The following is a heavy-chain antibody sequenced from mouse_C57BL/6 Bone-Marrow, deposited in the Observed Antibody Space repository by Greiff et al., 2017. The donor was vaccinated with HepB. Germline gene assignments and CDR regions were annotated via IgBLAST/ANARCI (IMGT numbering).Heavy chain of an antibody. V-gene: IGHV14-2*01. J-gene: IGHJ2*01. CDR1: GFNIKDYY. Sequence: VQLQQSGAELVKPGASVKLSCTASGFNIKDYYMHWVKQRTEQGLEWIGRIDPEDGETIYAPKFQGKATITADTSSNTAYLQLSSLTSEDTAVYYCASTVVGFDYWGQGTTLTVSS. CDR3: ASTVVGFDY. CDR2: IDPEDGET. D-gene: IGHD1-1*01.